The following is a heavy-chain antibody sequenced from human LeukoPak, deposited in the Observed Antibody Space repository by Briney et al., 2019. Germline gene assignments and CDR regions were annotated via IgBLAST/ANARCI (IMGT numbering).Heavy chain of an antibody. CDR1: GFTFSSYA. Sequence: EGSLRLSCAASGFTFSSYAMHWVRQAPGKGLEWVAVISYDGSNKYYADSVKGRFTISRDNSKNTLYLQMNSLRAEDTAVYYCARETAAGTYFDYWGQGTLVTVSS. D-gene: IGHD6-13*01. CDR2: ISYDGSNK. J-gene: IGHJ4*02. CDR3: ARETAAGTYFDY. V-gene: IGHV3-30-3*01.